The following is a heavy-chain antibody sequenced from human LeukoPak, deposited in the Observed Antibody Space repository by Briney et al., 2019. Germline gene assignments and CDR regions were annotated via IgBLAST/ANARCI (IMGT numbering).Heavy chain of an antibody. Sequence: GGSLRLSCAASGFTSSSYSMNWVRQAPGKGLEWVSLISGDGGSTYYADSVKGRFTISRDNSKNSLYLQMNSLRTEDTALYCCAKLPLRSLEWAPDYWGQGTLVTVSS. D-gene: IGHD3-3*01. J-gene: IGHJ4*02. CDR1: GFTSSSYS. CDR3: AKLPLRSLEWAPDY. CDR2: ISGDGGST. V-gene: IGHV3-43*01.